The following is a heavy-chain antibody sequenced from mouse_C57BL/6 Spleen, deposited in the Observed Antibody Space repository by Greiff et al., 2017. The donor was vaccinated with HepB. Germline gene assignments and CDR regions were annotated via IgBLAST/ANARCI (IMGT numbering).Heavy chain of an antibody. Sequence: QVQLKESGAELARPGASVKLSCKASGYTFTSYGISWVKQRTGQGLEWIGEIYPRSGNTYYNEKFKGKATLTADKSSSTAYMELRSLTSEDSAVYFCARRAPDNAWFAYWGQGTLVTVSA. J-gene: IGHJ3*01. CDR1: GYTFTSYG. CDR2: IYPRSGNT. V-gene: IGHV1-81*01. CDR3: ARRAPDNAWFAY. D-gene: IGHD3-1*01.